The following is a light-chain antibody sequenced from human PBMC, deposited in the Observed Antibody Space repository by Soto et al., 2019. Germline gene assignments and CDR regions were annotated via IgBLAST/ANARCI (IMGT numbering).Light chain of an antibody. J-gene: IGKJ5*01. CDR2: GAY. V-gene: IGKV3-15*01. Sequence: EILMTQSRATLSLSPGERATPSCMASQSITRNLAWYQQTPGQAHRLIIYGAYNRATGIPDRFSGSGSGTEFTLTIRRLKSEDFAVYYCQKRSNWPQITLGKGQRVELK. CDR3: QKRSNWPQIT. CDR1: QSITRN.